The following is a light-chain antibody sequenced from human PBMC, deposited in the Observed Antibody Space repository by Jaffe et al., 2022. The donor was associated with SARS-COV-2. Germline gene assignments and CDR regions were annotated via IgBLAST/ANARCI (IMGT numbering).Light chain of an antibody. CDR3: QQSYNTLWT. CDR2: AAS. Sequence: DIQMTQSPSSLSASVGDRVTITCRAGQSISTFLNWYQHKPGKAPKLLIYAASSLQSGVPSRFSGSGSGTDFTLTISSLQPEDFATYYCQQSYNTLWTFGQGTRVEIK. J-gene: IGKJ1*01. CDR1: QSISTF. V-gene: IGKV1-39*01.